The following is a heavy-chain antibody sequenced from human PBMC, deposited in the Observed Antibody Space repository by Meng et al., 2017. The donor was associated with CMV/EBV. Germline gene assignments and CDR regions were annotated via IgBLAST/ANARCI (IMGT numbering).Heavy chain of an antibody. CDR3: ARVTSRVAGAFDY. Sequence: QVHVQETIPGPVQPAQTLSLTCPVSGCSISSGDYYWSWIRQPPGKGLEWIGYIYYSGSTYYNPSLKSRVTISVDTSKNQFSLKLSSVTAADTAVYYCARVTSRVAGAFDYWGQGTLVTVSS. CDR1: GCSISSGDYY. CDR2: IYYSGST. J-gene: IGHJ4*02. V-gene: IGHV4-30-4*08. D-gene: IGHD1-14*01.